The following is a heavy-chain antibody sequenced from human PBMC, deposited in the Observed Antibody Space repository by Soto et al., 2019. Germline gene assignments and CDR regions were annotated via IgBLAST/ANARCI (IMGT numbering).Heavy chain of an antibody. V-gene: IGHV1-18*01. CDR2: ISAYNGNT. CDR1: GYTFTSYC. CDR3: ARHYSSSQGDWFDP. D-gene: IGHD6-13*01. Sequence: ASVKVSCKSSGYTFTSYCMSWVRQAPGQGLEWMGWISAYNGNTNYAQKLQGRVTMTTDTSTSTAYMELRSLRSDDTAVYYCARHYSSSQGDWFDPWGQGTLVTVSS. J-gene: IGHJ5*02.